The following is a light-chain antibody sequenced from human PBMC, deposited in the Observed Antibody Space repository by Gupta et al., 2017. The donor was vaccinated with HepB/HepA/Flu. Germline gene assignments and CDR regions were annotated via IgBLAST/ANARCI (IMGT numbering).Light chain of an antibody. Sequence: QSVLTQPPSASGTPGQRVTISCSGSSSNVGRDNVYWYQQLPGTAPKLLIYNDDQRPSGVPDRFSGSKSGTSASLAISGLRAEDEADYYCAAGDNSRSGYVFGTGTWVTVL. J-gene: IGLJ1*01. CDR2: NDD. CDR1: SSNVGRDN. CDR3: AAGDNSRSGYV. V-gene: IGLV1-47*02.